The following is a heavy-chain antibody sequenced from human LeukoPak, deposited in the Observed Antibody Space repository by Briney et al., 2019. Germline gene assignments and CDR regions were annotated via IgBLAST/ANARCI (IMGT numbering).Heavy chain of an antibody. J-gene: IGHJ4*02. CDR1: GFTFTSYA. Sequence: GGSLRLSCVASGFTFTSYAMNWVRQAPGKGLEWVSGISGSDASTHYADSVKGRFTISRDNSKNTLYLQMNSLRAEDTAVYYCAKGGAAGTFDYWGQGTLVTVSS. CDR2: ISGSDAST. D-gene: IGHD6-13*01. CDR3: AKGGAAGTFDY. V-gene: IGHV3-23*01.